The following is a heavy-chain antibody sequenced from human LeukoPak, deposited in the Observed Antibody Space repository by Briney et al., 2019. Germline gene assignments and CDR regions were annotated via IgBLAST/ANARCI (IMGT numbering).Heavy chain of an antibody. CDR2: IYTSGST. Sequence: PSETLSLTCTVSSGSISTSNYYWSWIRQPAGKGLEWIGRIYTSGSTNYNPSLKSRVTMSVDTSKNQFSLKLSSVTAADTAVYYCARGTVAGIFTPFDYWGQGTLVTVSS. CDR3: ARGTVAGIFTPFDY. D-gene: IGHD6-19*01. CDR1: SGSISTSNYY. V-gene: IGHV4-61*02. J-gene: IGHJ4*02.